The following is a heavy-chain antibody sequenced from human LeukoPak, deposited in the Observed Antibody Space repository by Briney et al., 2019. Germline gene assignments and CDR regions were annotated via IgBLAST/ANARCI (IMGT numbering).Heavy chain of an antibody. J-gene: IGHJ4*02. V-gene: IGHV4-39*07. CDR2: IYYSGST. Sequence: ASETLSLTCTVSGGSISSSSYYWGWIRQPPGKGLEWIGSIYYSGSTYYNPSLKSRVTISVDTSKNQFSLKLSSVTAADTAVYYCARVPYDSSGYHFDYWGQGTLVTVSS. CDR3: ARVPYDSSGYHFDY. CDR1: GGSISSSSYY. D-gene: IGHD3-22*01.